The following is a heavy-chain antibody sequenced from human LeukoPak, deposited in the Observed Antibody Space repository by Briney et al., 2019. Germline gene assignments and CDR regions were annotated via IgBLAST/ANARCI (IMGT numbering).Heavy chain of an antibody. J-gene: IGHJ4*02. CDR1: GHTFTGYY. CDR3: ARDWLLRYSQGGFDS. V-gene: IGHV1-2*02. Sequence: ASVKVSCKASGHTFTGYYMHWVRQAPGQGLEWMGWINPNSGDTNYAQKFQGRVTMTRDTSISTAYMELSSLRYDDTAVYYCARDWLLRYSQGGFDSWGQGSLVTVSS. CDR2: INPNSGDT. D-gene: IGHD3-9*01.